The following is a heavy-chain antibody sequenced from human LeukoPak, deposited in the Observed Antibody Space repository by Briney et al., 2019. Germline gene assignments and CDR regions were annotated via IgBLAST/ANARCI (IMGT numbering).Heavy chain of an antibody. CDR2: INHSGST. CDR1: GGSFSGYY. J-gene: IGHJ6*02. Sequence: SETLSLTCAVYGGSFSGYYWSWIRQPPGKGLEWIGEINHSGSTNYNPSLKSRVTISVDTSKNQFSLKLSSVTAADTAVYYCARNLKTYSYYYYGMDVWGQGTTVTVSS. CDR3: ARNLKTYSYYYYGMDV. V-gene: IGHV4-34*01. D-gene: IGHD1-1*01.